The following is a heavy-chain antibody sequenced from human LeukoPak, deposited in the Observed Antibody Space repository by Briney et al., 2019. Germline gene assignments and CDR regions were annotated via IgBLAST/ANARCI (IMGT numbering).Heavy chain of an antibody. V-gene: IGHV1-46*01. CDR3: AVLAVAALSRY. Sequence: ASVKVSCKASGYTFTSYRVHWVRQAPGQGLEWMGLINPSGGSTTYAQNFQGRVSMTRDTSTSTVYMELSSLRSDDTAVYYCAVLAVAALSRYWGQGTLVTVSS. D-gene: IGHD6-19*01. J-gene: IGHJ4*02. CDR1: GYTFTSYR. CDR2: INPSGGST.